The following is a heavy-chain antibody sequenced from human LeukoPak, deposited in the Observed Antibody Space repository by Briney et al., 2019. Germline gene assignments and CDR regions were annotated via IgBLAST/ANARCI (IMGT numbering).Heavy chain of an antibody. CDR1: GFTFSDYF. Sequence: GRSLRLSCAASGFTFSDYFVSWIRQSPGKGLEWISYISSNIPYATYANSVAARFTAFRDNAKKSLYLQMDGLTAEDSAVYYCARGPLDSLHGFDIWGQGTMVTVSS. CDR2: ISSNIPYA. CDR3: ARGPLDSLHGFDI. J-gene: IGHJ3*02. D-gene: IGHD1-1*01. V-gene: IGHV3-11*06.